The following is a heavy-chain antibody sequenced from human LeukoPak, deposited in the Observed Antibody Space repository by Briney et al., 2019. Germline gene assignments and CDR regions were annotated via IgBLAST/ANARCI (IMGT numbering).Heavy chain of an antibody. CDR2: IYYSGST. V-gene: IGHV4-39*07. CDR1: GGSISSSSYY. Sequence: PSETLSLTCTVSGGSISSSSYYWGWIRQPPGKGLEWIGSIYYSGSTYYNPSLKSRLTISVDTSKNQFSLNLSSVTAADTAVYYCARYYGNLGAFDIWGQGTMVTVSS. J-gene: IGHJ3*02. CDR3: ARYYGNLGAFDI. D-gene: IGHD3-3*01.